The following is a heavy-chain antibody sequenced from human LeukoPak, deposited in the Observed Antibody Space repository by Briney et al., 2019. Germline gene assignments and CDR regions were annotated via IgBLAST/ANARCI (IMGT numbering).Heavy chain of an antibody. CDR1: GGSISSYY. J-gene: IGHJ4*02. D-gene: IGHD6-13*01. Sequence: SETLSLTCTVSGGSISSYYWSWIRQPAGKGLEWIGRIYTSGSTNYNPSLKSRVTMSVDTSKNQFSLKLSSVTAADTAVYYCARDRRYSSSWLSDYWGQGTLVTVSS. CDR3: ARDRRYSSSWLSDY. CDR2: IYTSGST. V-gene: IGHV4-4*07.